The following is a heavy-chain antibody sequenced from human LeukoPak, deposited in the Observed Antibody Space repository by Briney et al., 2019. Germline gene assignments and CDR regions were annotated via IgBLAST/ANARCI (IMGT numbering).Heavy chain of an antibody. D-gene: IGHD3-10*01. Sequence: SETLSLTCTVSGGSVSSGSYYWSWIRQPPGKGLEWIGHIYYSGSTNYNPSLKSRVTISVDTSKNQFSLKLSSVTAADTAVYYCAARLTSYGSGSHNWSDPWGQGTLVTVSS. V-gene: IGHV4-61*01. J-gene: IGHJ5*02. CDR3: AARLTSYGSGSHNWSDP. CDR1: GGSVSSGSYY. CDR2: IYYSGST.